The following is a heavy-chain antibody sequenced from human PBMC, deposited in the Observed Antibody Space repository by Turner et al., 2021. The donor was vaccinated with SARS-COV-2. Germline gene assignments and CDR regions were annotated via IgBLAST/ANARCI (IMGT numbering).Heavy chain of an antibody. Sequence: EVQLLESGGGLVQPGGSLRLSCAASGLPFSSYAMSWVRQAPGKGLEWVSGISDSGSTYYADSVKGRFTISRDNSKNTLYLQMNSLRAEDTAVYYCAKDTNYYYYAMDVWGQGTTVTVSS. CDR2: ISDSGST. CDR3: AKDTNYYYYAMDV. J-gene: IGHJ6*02. D-gene: IGHD3-3*01. CDR1: GLPFSSYA. V-gene: IGHV3-23*01.